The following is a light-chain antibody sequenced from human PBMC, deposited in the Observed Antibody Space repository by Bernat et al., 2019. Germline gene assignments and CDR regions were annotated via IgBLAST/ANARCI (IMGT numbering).Light chain of an antibody. CDR1: QSLLHSNGYNY. CDR2: LGS. J-gene: IGKJ1*01. V-gene: IGKV2-28*01. CDR3: MEALQTWT. Sequence: DIVVTQSPLSLPVTPGEPASISCRSSQSLLHSNGYNYLDWYLQKPGQSPQLLIYLGSNRASGVPDRFSGSGSGTDFTLKISRVGAGDVGVYYCMEALQTWTFGQGTKVEIK.